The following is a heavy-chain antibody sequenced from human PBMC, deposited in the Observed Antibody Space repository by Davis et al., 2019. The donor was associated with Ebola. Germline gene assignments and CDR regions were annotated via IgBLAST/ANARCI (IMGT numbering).Heavy chain of an antibody. D-gene: IGHD6-6*01. Sequence: PGGSLRLSCAASGFTFSSYSMNWVRQAPGKGLEWVSSISSSSSYIYYADSVKGRFPITSDNSKKTLYLQMNSLRAEDTAVYYCARAPNDIAAAGYFDYWGQGTLVTVSS. CDR2: ISSSSSYI. J-gene: IGHJ4*02. CDR3: ARAPNDIAAAGYFDY. CDR1: GFTFSSYS. V-gene: IGHV3-21*01.